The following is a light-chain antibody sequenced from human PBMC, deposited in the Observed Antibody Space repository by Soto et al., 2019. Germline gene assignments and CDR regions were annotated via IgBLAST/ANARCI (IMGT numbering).Light chain of an antibody. CDR2: NAA. J-gene: IGKJ1*01. V-gene: IGKV1-5*01. Sequence: DIQMTQSPSTLSASVGDRVTITCRASQNINIWLAWYQQKPGKAPKLLIYNAAYLESGVPSRFSGSGSGTEFTLTISSLQPDDFAIYYCQQSNGDSRGFGQGTKVELK. CDR3: QQSNGDSRG. CDR1: QNINIW.